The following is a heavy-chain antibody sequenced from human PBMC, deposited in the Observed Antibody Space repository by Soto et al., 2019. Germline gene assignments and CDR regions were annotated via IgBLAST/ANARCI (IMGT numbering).Heavy chain of an antibody. J-gene: IGHJ4*02. V-gene: IGHV3-64D*06. CDR2: ISSNGGST. CDR1: GFTFSSYA. CDR3: VKEPYRLIGGTMGRGDY. D-gene: IGHD1-1*01. Sequence: GGSLRLSCSASGFTFSSYAMHWVRHAPGKGLEYVSAISSNGGSTYYADSVKGRFTISRDNSKNTLYLQMSSLRAEDTAVYYCVKEPYRLIGGTMGRGDYWGQGTLVTVSS.